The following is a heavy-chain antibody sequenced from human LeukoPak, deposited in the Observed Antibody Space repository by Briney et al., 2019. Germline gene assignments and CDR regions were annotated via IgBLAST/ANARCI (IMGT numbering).Heavy chain of an antibody. CDR2: MNPNSGNT. D-gene: IGHD1-26*01. J-gene: IGHJ4*02. Sequence: ASVKVSCKASGYTFTGYYMNWVRQAPGQGPEWMGWMNPNSGNTGYAQKFQGRVTMTTNTSISTAYMELSSLRSEDTAVYYCARGKWELPLDYWGQGTLVTVSS. CDR1: GYTFTGYY. CDR3: ARGKWELPLDY. V-gene: IGHV1-8*02.